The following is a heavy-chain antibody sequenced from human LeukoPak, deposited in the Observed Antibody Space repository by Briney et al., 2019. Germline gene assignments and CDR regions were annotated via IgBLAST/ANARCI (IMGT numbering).Heavy chain of an antibody. CDR3: ARRAGAYSHPYDY. CDR1: GFTFSSYG. D-gene: IGHD4/OR15-4a*01. Sequence: GGSLRLSCAASGFTFSSYGMHWVRQAPGKGLEWVAVISYDVGKKYYADSVKGRFTISRDNSKNTLYLQMNSLRAEDTAVYYCARRAGAYSHPYDYWGQGTLVTVSS. J-gene: IGHJ4*02. CDR2: ISYDVGKK. V-gene: IGHV3-30*03.